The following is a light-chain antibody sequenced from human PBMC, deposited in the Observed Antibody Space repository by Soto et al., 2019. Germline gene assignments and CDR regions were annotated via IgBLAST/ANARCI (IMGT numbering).Light chain of an antibody. Sequence: DIQMTQSPSTLSASVGDRVTITCRASQSLNNYLAWYQQKPGKAPKLLIYDASTLERGVPSRFSGTGSGTELTPTISSLQPDDLATHYCQHYHRSSITFCQGPRLDIK. CDR1: QSLNNY. CDR3: QHYHRSSIT. CDR2: DAS. J-gene: IGKJ5*01. V-gene: IGKV1-5*01.